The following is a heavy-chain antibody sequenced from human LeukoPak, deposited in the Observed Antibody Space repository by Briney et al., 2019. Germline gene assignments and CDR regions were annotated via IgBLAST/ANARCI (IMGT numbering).Heavy chain of an antibody. Sequence: GGSLRLSCAASGFTFSSYSMNWVRQAPGEGLEWVSYISSSSSTIYYADSVKGRFTISRDNAKNSLYLQMNSLRDEDTAVYYCARGDYYDSSGFDYWGQGTLVTVSS. CDR3: ARGDYYDSSGFDY. D-gene: IGHD3-22*01. V-gene: IGHV3-48*02. CDR1: GFTFSSYS. J-gene: IGHJ4*02. CDR2: ISSSSSTI.